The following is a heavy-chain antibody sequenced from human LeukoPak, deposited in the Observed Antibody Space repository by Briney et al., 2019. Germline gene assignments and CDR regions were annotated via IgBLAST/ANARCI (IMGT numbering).Heavy chain of an antibody. J-gene: IGHJ6*03. CDR2: IYTSGST. Sequence: SETLSLTCTVSGGSISSYYWSWIRQPPGKGLEWIGYIYTSGSTNYNPSLKSRVTISVDTSKNQFSLKLSSVTAADTAVYYCARASATLSYYYYYYMDVWGKGTTVTVAS. V-gene: IGHV4-4*09. CDR1: GGSISSYY. CDR3: ARASATLSYYYYYYMDV. D-gene: IGHD2-15*01.